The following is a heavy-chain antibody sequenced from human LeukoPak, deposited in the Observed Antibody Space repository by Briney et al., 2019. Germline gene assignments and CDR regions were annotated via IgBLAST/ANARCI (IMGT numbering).Heavy chain of an antibody. Sequence: GASVKVSCNASGYTFTSYGISGVREAPGQGLEWTGWISAYNGNTNYAQKLQGRVTMTTDTSTSTAYMELRSLRSDDTAVYYCARDRYYYGSGFDYWGQGTLVTVSS. D-gene: IGHD3-10*01. CDR1: GYTFTSYG. V-gene: IGHV1-18*01. CDR3: ARDRYYYGSGFDY. CDR2: ISAYNGNT. J-gene: IGHJ4*02.